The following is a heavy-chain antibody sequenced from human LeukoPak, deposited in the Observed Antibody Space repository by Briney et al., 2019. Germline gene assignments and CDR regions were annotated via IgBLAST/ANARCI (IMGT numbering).Heavy chain of an antibody. Sequence: GGSLRLSCATSGFPFSDFSMSWVRQAPGKGLEWISTTNSGGTSTYYAESVKGRFTISRDNSKNTLCLQMSSLRVEDTAVYYCAKQSYARSLGEGGPGTLVSVSS. D-gene: IGHD2-8*01. V-gene: IGHV3-23*01. CDR3: AKQSYARSLGE. CDR1: GFPFSDFS. CDR2: TNSGGTST. J-gene: IGHJ4*02.